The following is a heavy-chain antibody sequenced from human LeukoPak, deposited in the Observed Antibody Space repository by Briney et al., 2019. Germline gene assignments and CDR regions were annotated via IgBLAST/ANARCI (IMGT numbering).Heavy chain of an antibody. V-gene: IGHV4-38-2*02. CDR3: ARNNSNGFDF. CDR1: GYSISGGYY. J-gene: IGHJ4*02. Sequence: SETLSLTCTVSGYSISGGYYWGWIRQPPGKGLEWIGTIFQSVSTYYNPSLKSRVTTSVDTSKNQFSLKLSSVTAADTAVYYCARNNSNGFDFWSQGTLVIVSA. D-gene: IGHD6-19*01. CDR2: IFQSVST.